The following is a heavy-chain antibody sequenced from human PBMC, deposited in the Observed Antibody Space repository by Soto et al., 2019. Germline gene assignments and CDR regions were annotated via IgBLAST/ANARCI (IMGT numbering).Heavy chain of an antibody. V-gene: IGHV4-59*01. CDR1: GGYISSYY. CDR2: IYYSGST. CDR3: ARFSGYDYFLPPI. J-gene: IGHJ4*02. D-gene: IGHD5-12*01. Sequence: PSETLSLTCTVSGGYISSYYWSWIRQPPGKGLEWIGYIYYSGSTNYNPFLKSRVTISVDTSKNQFSLKLSSVTAADTAVYYCARFSGYDYFLPPIWGQGTLVTVSS.